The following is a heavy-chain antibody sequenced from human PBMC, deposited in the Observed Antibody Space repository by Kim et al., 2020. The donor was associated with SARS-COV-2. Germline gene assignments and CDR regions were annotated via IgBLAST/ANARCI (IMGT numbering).Heavy chain of an antibody. V-gene: IGHV3-21*01. CDR1: GFTFSSYS. D-gene: IGHD5-12*01. Sequence: GGSLRLSCAASGFTFSSYSMNWVRQAPGKGLEWVSSISSSSSYIYYADSVKGRFTISRDNAKNSLYLQMNSLRAEDTAVYYCARDRESGYVEGFDYWGQGTLVTVSS. CDR2: ISSSSSYI. CDR3: ARDRESGYVEGFDY. J-gene: IGHJ4*02.